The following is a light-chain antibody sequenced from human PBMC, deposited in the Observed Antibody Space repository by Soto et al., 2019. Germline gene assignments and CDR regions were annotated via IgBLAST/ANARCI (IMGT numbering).Light chain of an antibody. CDR2: DVS. CDR1: SSDVGGYNF. CDR3: CSYAGSFTVI. V-gene: IGLV2-11*01. J-gene: IGLJ2*01. Sequence: QSAMTQPRSVSGSPGQSVTISCTGTSSDVGGYNFVSWYQQYPGKAPKLMIYDVSKRPSGVPDRFSGSQSGNTASLTISGLQTEDEADDFGCSYAGSFTVIFGGGTKLPVL.